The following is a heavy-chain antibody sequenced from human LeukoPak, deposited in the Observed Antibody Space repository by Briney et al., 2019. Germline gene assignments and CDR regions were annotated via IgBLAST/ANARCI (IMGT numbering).Heavy chain of an antibody. Sequence: ASVKVSCKASGYTFTSYALHWVRQAPGQRLEWMGWINTGNGNTIYSQKFQGRVTIIRDTSASTAYMELRSLRSDDTAVYYCARDRDYGDYNTQDLFVYWGQGTLVTVSS. D-gene: IGHD4-17*01. CDR1: GYTFTSYA. CDR3: ARDRDYGDYNTQDLFVY. CDR2: INTGNGNT. J-gene: IGHJ4*02. V-gene: IGHV1-3*04.